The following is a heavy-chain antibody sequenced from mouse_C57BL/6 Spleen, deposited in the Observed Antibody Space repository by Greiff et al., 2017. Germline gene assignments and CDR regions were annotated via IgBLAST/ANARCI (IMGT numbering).Heavy chain of an antibody. CDR1: GYTFTSYW. Sequence: QVQLQQPGAELVKPGASVKLSCKASGYTFTSYWMHWVKQRPGQGLEWIGMIHPNSGSTNYNEKFKSKATLTVDKSSSTAYMQLSSLTSEDSAVYYCASYYYSPYYYAMDYWGQGTSGTVSS. CDR3: ASYYYSPYYYAMDY. J-gene: IGHJ4*01. V-gene: IGHV1-64*01. CDR2: IHPNSGST. D-gene: IGHD2-12*01.